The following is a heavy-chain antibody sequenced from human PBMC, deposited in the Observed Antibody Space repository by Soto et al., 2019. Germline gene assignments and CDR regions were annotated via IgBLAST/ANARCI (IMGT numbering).Heavy chain of an antibody. Sequence: QVLLVQSGAEVKKPGSSVRVSCKTSGGTFSSFAISWVRLAPGQGLEWMGVIVPMFAAPTYAQKFQGRVCITADESTRTAYMELSRLRSDDTAVYYRARDRVMRGNAYYYGMDVWGQGTTVTVSS. CDR3: ARDRVMRGNAYYYGMDV. J-gene: IGHJ6*02. CDR2: IVPMFAAP. CDR1: GGTFSSFA. D-gene: IGHD2-21*01. V-gene: IGHV1-69*12.